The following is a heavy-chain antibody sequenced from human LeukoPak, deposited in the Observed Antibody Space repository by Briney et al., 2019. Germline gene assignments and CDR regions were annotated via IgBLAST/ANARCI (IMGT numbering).Heavy chain of an antibody. D-gene: IGHD6-13*01. J-gene: IGHJ4*02. CDR2: IKSKTDGGTT. CDR3: VTVTSRWPGHFDF. V-gene: IGHV3-15*01. Sequence: GGSLRLSCAASGFTFYNAWMSWVRQAPGKALEWVVIIKSKTDGGTTSYAAPVRGRFSISRDDSKNTLYLQMNTLRTEDTAVYYCVTVTSRWPGHFDFWGQGTLVTVFS. CDR1: GFTFYNAW.